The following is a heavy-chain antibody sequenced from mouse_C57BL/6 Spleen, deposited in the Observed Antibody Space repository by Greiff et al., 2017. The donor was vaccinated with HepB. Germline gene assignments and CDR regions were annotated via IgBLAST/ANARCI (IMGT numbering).Heavy chain of an antibody. V-gene: IGHV2-2*01. CDR3: ARNPSITTVVAKGYFDV. Sequence: QVQLQESGPGLVQPSQSLSITCTVSGFSLTSYGVHWVRQSPGKGLEWLGVIWSGGSTDYNAAFISRLSISKDNSKSQVFFKMNSLQDDDTAIYYCARNPSITTVVAKGYFDVWGTGTTVTVSS. J-gene: IGHJ1*03. D-gene: IGHD1-1*01. CDR1: GFSLTSYG. CDR2: IWSGGST.